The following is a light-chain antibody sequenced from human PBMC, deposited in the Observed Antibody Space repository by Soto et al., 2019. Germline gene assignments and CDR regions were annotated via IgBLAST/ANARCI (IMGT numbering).Light chain of an antibody. CDR1: QDISNY. V-gene: IGKV1-39*01. Sequence: DIRMTQSPSSLSASVGDRVTITCQASQDISNYLNWYQQKPGKAPKLLIYAASSLQSGVPSRFSGSGSGTDFTLTISSLQPEDFATYYCQQSYSTPPTFGGGTKVDIK. J-gene: IGKJ4*01. CDR2: AAS. CDR3: QQSYSTPPT.